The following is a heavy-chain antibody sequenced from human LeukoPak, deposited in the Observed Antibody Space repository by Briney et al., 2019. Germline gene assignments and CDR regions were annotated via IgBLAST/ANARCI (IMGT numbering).Heavy chain of an antibody. CDR2: IYYSGST. D-gene: IGHD3-3*01. J-gene: IGHJ4*02. CDR3: ARGRGYPEWVDY. Sequence: SETLSLTCTVPGGSFSSGDYYWSWIPQPPGKGLEWIGYIYYSGSTNYNPSLKSRVTISVDTSKNQFSLKLSSVTAADTAVYYCARGRGYPEWVDYWGQGTLVTVSS. V-gene: IGHV4-61*08. CDR1: GGSFSSGDYY.